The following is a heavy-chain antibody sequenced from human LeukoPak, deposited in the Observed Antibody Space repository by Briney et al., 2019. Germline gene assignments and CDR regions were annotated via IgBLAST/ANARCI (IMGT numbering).Heavy chain of an antibody. D-gene: IGHD2-2*01. CDR3: ARDLCSTTSCFDY. CDR1: GFIFSSYG. V-gene: IGHV3-33*01. Sequence: GGSLRLSCVTSGFIFSSYGIHWVRQAPGKGLEWVAWHFASNKYYAESVRGRFTMSRDNSKSTLYLQMDSLRVEDTAVYYCARDLCSTTSCFDYWGQXTLVSVSS. J-gene: IGHJ4*02. CDR2: HFASNK.